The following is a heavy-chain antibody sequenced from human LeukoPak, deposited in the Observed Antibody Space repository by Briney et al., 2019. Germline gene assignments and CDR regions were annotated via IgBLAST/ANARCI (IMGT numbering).Heavy chain of an antibody. CDR3: AKALVLTVAGTYYVDH. CDR1: GFTFSNYG. CDR2: IRFDESRT. D-gene: IGHD6-19*01. J-gene: IGHJ4*02. V-gene: IGHV3-30*02. Sequence: PGGSLRLSCAASGFTFSNYGMHWVRQAPGKGLEWVAFIRFDESRTFYGDSVKGRFIISRDNSENTLFLHMHSLRPEDTAVCYCAKALVLTVAGTYYVDHWGQGTLVTVSS.